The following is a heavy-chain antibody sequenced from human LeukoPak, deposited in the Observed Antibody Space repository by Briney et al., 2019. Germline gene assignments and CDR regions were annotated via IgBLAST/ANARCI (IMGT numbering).Heavy chain of an antibody. Sequence: GGSLRLSCAASGFTFSSYAMSWVRQAPGKGLEWVSTISGSGGSTYYADSVKGRFTISRDNSKNTLYLQMNSLRAEDTVVYYCAKAYSSGWYYFDSWGQGTLVTVSS. CDR3: AKAYSSGWYYFDS. CDR2: ISGSGGST. CDR1: GFTFSSYA. D-gene: IGHD6-19*01. V-gene: IGHV3-23*01. J-gene: IGHJ4*02.